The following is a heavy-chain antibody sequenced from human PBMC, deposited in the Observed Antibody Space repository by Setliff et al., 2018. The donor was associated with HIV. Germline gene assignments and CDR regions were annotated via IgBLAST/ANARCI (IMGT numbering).Heavy chain of an antibody. CDR3: ATAGEMATIGYSYYYMGV. Sequence: SVKVSCKASGGTFSSYAINWVRQAPGQGLEWMGGIIPIFGTANYIQKFQGRVTITADESRTTAYLDLNSLRSEDTAVYYCATAGEMATIGYSYYYMGVWGKGTTVTVSS. V-gene: IGHV1-69*13. D-gene: IGHD3-10*01. CDR2: IIPIFGTA. CDR1: GGTFSSYA. J-gene: IGHJ6*03.